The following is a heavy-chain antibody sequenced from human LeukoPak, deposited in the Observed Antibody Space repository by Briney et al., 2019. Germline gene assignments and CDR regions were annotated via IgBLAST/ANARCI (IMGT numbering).Heavy chain of an antibody. D-gene: IGHD6-13*01. V-gene: IGHV4-59*01. CDR3: ASSSWGYYYMDV. CDR2: IYYSGST. J-gene: IGHJ6*03. Sequence: SETLSLTCTVSGCSIRSYYWSWIRQPPGKGLEWIGYIYYSGSTIYNPSLKSRVTISLDTSRNQFSLRLNSVTAADTAVYYCASSSWGYYYMDVWGKGTTVTISS. CDR1: GCSIRSYY.